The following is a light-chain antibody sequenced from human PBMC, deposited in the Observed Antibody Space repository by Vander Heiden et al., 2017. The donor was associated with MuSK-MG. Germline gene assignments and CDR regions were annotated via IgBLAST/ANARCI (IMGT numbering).Light chain of an antibody. CDR3: QQYNSL. Sequence: DIQMTQSPSTLSASVGDRVTITCRASQSISSWLAWDQQKPGKAPKLLIYDASSLESGVPSRFSGSGSGTEFTLTISSLQPDDFATYYCQQYNSLFGPGTKVDIK. J-gene: IGKJ3*01. V-gene: IGKV1-5*01. CDR1: QSISSW. CDR2: DAS.